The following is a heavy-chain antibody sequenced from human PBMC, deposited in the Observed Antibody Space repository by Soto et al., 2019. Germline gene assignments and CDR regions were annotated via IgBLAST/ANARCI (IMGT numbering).Heavy chain of an antibody. D-gene: IGHD3-10*01. CDR1: GGTFSSYA. Sequence: QVQLVQSGAEVKKPGSSVKVSCKASGGTFSSYAISWVRQAPGQGLEWMGGIIPIFGTANYAQKFQGRVTITADETPSTAYMELSRLRSEETAVFFWARPAGVSVWGVFVPYGMGVLGQGNTVTVSS. V-gene: IGHV1-69*01. CDR3: ARPAGVSVWGVFVPYGMGV. J-gene: IGHJ6*02. CDR2: IIPIFGTA.